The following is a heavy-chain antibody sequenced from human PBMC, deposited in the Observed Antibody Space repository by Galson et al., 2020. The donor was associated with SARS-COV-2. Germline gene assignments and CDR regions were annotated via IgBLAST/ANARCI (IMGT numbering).Heavy chain of an antibody. CDR2: IGTAGDT. CDR1: GFTFSSYD. CDR3: ARSPGPYFDY. V-gene: IGHV3-13*01. D-gene: IGHD2-8*02. Sequence: GESLKISCAASGFTFSSYDMHWVRQATGKGLEWVSAIGTAGDTYYPGSVKGRFTISRENAKNSLYLQMNSPRAGDTAVYYCARSPGPYFDYWGQGTLVTVSS. J-gene: IGHJ4*02.